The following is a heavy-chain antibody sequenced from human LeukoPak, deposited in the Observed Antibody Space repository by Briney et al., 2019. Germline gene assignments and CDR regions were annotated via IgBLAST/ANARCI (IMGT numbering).Heavy chain of an antibody. V-gene: IGHV3-23*01. D-gene: IGHD6-6*01. CDR3: ARQLVPDY. Sequence: PGGSLRLSCAVSGFSFSSYAMSWVRQAPGKGLEWVSAISGSGGSTYYADSVRGRFTISRDNSKNTIYLQMNSLRAEDTAVYYCARQLVPDYWGQGTLVTVSS. J-gene: IGHJ4*02. CDR1: GFSFSSYA. CDR2: ISGSGGST.